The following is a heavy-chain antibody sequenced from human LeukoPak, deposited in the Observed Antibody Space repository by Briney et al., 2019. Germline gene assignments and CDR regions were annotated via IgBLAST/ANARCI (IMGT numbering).Heavy chain of an antibody. CDR1: GFTFSSYW. Sequence: GGSLRLSCAASGFTFSSYWMHWVRQAPGKGLVWVSRISGDGSSTSYADSVKGRFTISRDNAEDTLYLQMNSLRAGDTAVYYCASPLWYGDEVDYWGQGTLVTVSS. V-gene: IGHV3-74*01. CDR3: ASPLWYGDEVDY. J-gene: IGHJ4*02. D-gene: IGHD4-17*01. CDR2: ISGDGSST.